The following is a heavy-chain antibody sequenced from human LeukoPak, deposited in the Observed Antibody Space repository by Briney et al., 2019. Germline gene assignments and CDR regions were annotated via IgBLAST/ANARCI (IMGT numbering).Heavy chain of an antibody. Sequence: KASETLSLTCTVSGASISSYHWNWIRQPPGKGLEWIGYIFQSGSTYYNPSLKSRVTISVDRSKNQFSLKLSSVTAADTAVYYCARVGSDWNDVRYNWFDPWGQGTLVTVSS. D-gene: IGHD1-1*01. V-gene: IGHV4-59*12. CDR3: ARVGSDWNDVRYNWFDP. J-gene: IGHJ5*02. CDR1: GASISSYH. CDR2: IFQSGST.